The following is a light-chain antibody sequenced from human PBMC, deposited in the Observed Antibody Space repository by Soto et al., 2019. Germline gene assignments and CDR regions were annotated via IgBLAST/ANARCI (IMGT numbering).Light chain of an antibody. Sequence: EIVLTQSPGTLSLSPGERATLSCRASQSVSSTFLAWYQQKPSQAPRLLIYAASSRATGIPDRFSGSGSGTDFTLTISRLEPEDFEVYYCQQYGSSPWTFGQGTKVEIK. CDR3: QQYGSSPWT. J-gene: IGKJ1*01. CDR1: QSVSSTF. CDR2: AAS. V-gene: IGKV3-20*01.